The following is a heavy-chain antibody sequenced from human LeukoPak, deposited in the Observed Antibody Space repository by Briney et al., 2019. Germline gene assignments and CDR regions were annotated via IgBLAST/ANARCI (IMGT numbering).Heavy chain of an antibody. J-gene: IGHJ6*02. V-gene: IGHV4-39*01. D-gene: IGHD6-6*01. CDR1: GGSISSSSYY. CDR2: IYYSGST. Sequence: SETLSLTCTVSGGSISSSSYYWGWIRQPPGTGLEWIGSIYYSGSTYYNPSLKSRVTISVDTSKNQFSLKLSSVTAADTAVYYCARSLSRAARPDYYYGMDVWGQGTTVTVSS. CDR3: ARSLSRAARPDYYYGMDV.